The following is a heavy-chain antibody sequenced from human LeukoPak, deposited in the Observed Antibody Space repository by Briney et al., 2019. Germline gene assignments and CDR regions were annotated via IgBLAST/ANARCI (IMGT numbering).Heavy chain of an antibody. CDR2: TRYDGSNT. Sequence: GRSLRLSCAVSALTFSSYGMHCVRQAPGKGLEWEAFTRYDGSNTYYADSVKGRFTLSRDNSTHTLHLQMNSLRTADTALYYLANAIGYCRGGRTYYFHYWGGGMQVRVS. V-gene: IGHV3-30*02. CDR1: ALTFSSYG. CDR3: ANAIGYCRGGRTYYFHY. D-gene: IGHD2-2*03. J-gene: IGHJ4*02.